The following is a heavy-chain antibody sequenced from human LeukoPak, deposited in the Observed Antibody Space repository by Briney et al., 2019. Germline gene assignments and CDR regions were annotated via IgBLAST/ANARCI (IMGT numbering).Heavy chain of an antibody. CDR3: ARKLAGSRSPFDY. CDR2: INPNSGGT. D-gene: IGHD6-19*01. Sequence: ASVKVSCKASGYTFTGYYMHWVRQAPGQGLEWMGWINPNSGGTNYAQKFQGRVTMTRDTSISTAYMELSRLRSDDTAVYYCARKLAGSRSPFDYWGQGTLVTVSS. CDR1: GYTFTGYY. J-gene: IGHJ4*02. V-gene: IGHV1-2*02.